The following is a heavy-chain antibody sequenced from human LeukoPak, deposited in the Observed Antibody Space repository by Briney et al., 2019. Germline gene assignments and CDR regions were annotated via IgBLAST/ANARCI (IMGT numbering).Heavy chain of an antibody. D-gene: IGHD3-10*01. V-gene: IGHV4-61*02. CDR3: AALGGGS. CDR2: IYRSGST. CDR1: GGSISSGSSY. J-gene: IGHJ5*02. Sequence: SQTLSLTCTVSGGSISSGSSYLSWIRQPAGKGLEWIGRIYRSGSTNYNPSLKSRVTILLDTSKNQFSLKLTSVIAADTAVYYCAALGGGSWGQGTLVTVSS.